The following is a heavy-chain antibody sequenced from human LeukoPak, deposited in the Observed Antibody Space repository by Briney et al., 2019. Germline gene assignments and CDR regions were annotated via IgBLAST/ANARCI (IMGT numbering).Heavy chain of an antibody. D-gene: IGHD6-19*01. Sequence: SETLSLTCTVSGGSISSYYWSWIRQPAGKGLEWIGRIYTSGSTNYNPSLKSRVTMSVDTSKNQFSLKLSSVTAADTAVYYCARETRSEDSSGWYEDTYDAFDIWGQGTMVTVSS. CDR2: IYTSGST. CDR3: ARETRSEDSSGWYEDTYDAFDI. CDR1: GGSISSYY. V-gene: IGHV4-4*07. J-gene: IGHJ3*02.